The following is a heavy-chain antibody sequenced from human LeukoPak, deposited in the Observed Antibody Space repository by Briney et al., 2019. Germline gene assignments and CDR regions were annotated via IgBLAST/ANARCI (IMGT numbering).Heavy chain of an antibody. CDR3: ARDIGGQWQLVLDY. V-gene: IGHV4-59*01. J-gene: IGHJ4*02. CDR1: GGSIRSYY. CDR2: IYYSGST. D-gene: IGHD6-13*01. Sequence: SETLSLTCTVSGGSIRSYYWSWIRQPPGKGLEWIGYIYYSGSTNYNPSLKSRVTISVDTSKNQFSLKLSSVTAADTAVYYCARDIGGQWQLVLDYWGQGTLVTVSS.